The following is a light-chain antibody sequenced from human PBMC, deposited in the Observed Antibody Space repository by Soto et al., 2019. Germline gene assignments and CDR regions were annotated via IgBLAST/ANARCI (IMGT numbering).Light chain of an antibody. V-gene: IGKV4-1*01. J-gene: IGKJ4*01. CDR3: QPYYSTPLT. CDR1: QSVLYSSNNKNY. CDR2: WAS. Sequence: DIVMTQSPDSLAVSLGERATINCKSSQSVLYSSNNKNYLAWYQQKPVQPPKLLIYWASTRESGVPARFSGSGSGTDFTRTISSLQAEDVAVYYCQPYYSTPLTFGGGTKVEIK.